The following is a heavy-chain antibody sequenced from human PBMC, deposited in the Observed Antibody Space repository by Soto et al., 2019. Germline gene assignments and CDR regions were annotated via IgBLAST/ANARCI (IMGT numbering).Heavy chain of an antibody. D-gene: IGHD2-2*01. V-gene: IGHV1-8*01. CDR1: GYTFTSYD. CDR3: ARGDIVVVPAAMYYYYYYMDV. Sequence: ASVKVSCKASGYTFTSYDINWVRQATGQGLEWMGWMNPNSGNTGYAQKFQGRVTMTRNTSISTAYMELSSLRSEDTAVYYCARGDIVVVPAAMYYYYYYMDVWGKGTMVTVSS. CDR2: MNPNSGNT. J-gene: IGHJ6*03.